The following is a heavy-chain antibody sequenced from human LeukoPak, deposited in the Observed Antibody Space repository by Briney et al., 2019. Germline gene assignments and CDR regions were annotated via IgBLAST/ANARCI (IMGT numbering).Heavy chain of an antibody. D-gene: IGHD1-26*01. Sequence: SETLSLTCTVSGGSISSYFWSWVRQPAGKGLEWIGRIYSIGNTNYNPSLKSRVTISVDTSKNQFSLKLSSVTAADTAVYYCARRISGSYFDYWGQGTLVTVSS. J-gene: IGHJ4*02. CDR1: GGSISSYF. CDR3: ARRISGSYFDY. V-gene: IGHV4-4*07. CDR2: IYSIGNT.